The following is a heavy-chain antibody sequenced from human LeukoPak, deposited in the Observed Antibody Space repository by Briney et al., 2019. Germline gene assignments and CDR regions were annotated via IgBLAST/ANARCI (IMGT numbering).Heavy chain of an antibody. V-gene: IGHV4-30-4*01. CDR3: ARVVVTAMAFDY. CDR1: GGSISSGGYY. J-gene: IGHJ4*02. Sequence: SETLSLTCTVSGGSISSGGYYWSWIRQPPGKGLEWIGYIYYSGSTYYNPSLKSRVTISVDTSKNQFSLKLSSVTAADTAVYYCARVVVTAMAFDYWGQGTLVTVSS. D-gene: IGHD2-21*02. CDR2: IYYSGST.